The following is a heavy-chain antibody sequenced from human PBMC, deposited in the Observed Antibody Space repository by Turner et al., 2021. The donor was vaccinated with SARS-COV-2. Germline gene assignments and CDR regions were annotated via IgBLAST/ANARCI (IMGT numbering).Heavy chain of an antibody. D-gene: IGHD3-10*01. CDR3: ARNPAVSGSGWGKPIDA. CDR2: ISPGGTV. Sequence: DVQLVASRGGFVQPGAALRLPCAASCFSFRGYGMNWVRQAAGKGTEWISYISPGGTVYDADSVKGRYTISRDNAKNSLCLQMNSRRLDDSAMYYCARNPAVSGSGWGKPIDAWGQGTRVTVSS. J-gene: IGHJ5*02. V-gene: IGHV3-48*01. CDR1: CFSFRGYG.